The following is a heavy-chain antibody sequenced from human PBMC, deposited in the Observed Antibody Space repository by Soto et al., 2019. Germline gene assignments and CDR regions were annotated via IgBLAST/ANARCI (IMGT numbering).Heavy chain of an antibody. CDR2: IYYSGIT. J-gene: IGHJ6*02. Sequence: SKPLSVTCIISAGSISTYSRIWIRQPPGKGLEWIGYIYYSGITNYNPSLKSRVTISVDTSKNQFSLKLSSVTAADTAVYYCARYKSNYYYGMDVWGQGTTVT. CDR1: AGSISTYS. CDR3: ARYKSNYYYGMDV. D-gene: IGHD1-20*01. V-gene: IGHV4-59*01.